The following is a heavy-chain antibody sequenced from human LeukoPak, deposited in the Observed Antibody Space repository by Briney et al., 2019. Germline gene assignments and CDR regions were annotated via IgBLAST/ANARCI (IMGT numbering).Heavy chain of an antibody. CDR2: IIPILGIA. V-gene: IGHV1-69*04. Sequence: ASVKVSCKASGGTFSSYAISWVRQAPGQGLEWMGRIIPILGIANYAQKFQGRVTITADKSTSTAYMELSSLRSEDTAVYYCAREGYSSGWYEGAVTGPVDYWGQGTLVTVSS. J-gene: IGHJ4*02. CDR3: AREGYSSGWYEGAVTGPVDY. D-gene: IGHD6-19*01. CDR1: GGTFSSYA.